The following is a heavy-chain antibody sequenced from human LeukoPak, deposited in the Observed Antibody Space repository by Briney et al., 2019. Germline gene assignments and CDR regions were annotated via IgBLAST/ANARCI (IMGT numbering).Heavy chain of an antibody. D-gene: IGHD3-10*01. Sequence: GASVKVSCKASGYTFTSYGISWVRQAPGQGLEWMGWISAYNGNTNYAQKLQGRVTMTTDTSTSTAYMELRSLRSDDTAVYYCARPRITMVRGVIPPYYFGYWGQGTLVTVSS. J-gene: IGHJ4*02. CDR1: GYTFTSYG. V-gene: IGHV1-18*01. CDR2: ISAYNGNT. CDR3: ARPRITMVRGVIPPYYFGY.